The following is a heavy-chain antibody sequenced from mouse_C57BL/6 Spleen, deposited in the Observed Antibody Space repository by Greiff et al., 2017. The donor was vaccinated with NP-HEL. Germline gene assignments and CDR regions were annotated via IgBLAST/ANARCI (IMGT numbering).Heavy chain of an antibody. CDR1: GFSLTSYG. Sequence: QVQLQQSGPGLVQPSQSLSITCTVSGFSLTSYGVHWVRQSPGQGLEWLGVIWRGGSTDYNAAFMSRLSITKDNSKSQVFFKMNSLQADDTAIYYCAKEDGNYLYYAMDYWGQGTSVTVSS. CDR3: AKEDGNYLYYAMDY. D-gene: IGHD2-1*01. V-gene: IGHV2-5*01. CDR2: IWRGGST. J-gene: IGHJ4*01.